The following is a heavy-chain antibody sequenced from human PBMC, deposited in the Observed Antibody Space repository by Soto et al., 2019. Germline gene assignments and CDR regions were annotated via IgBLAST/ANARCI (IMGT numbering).Heavy chain of an antibody. CDR3: ARDRGDCGGDCLPHY. CDR1: GFTFSSYG. J-gene: IGHJ4*02. V-gene: IGHV3-33*01. D-gene: IGHD2-21*02. CDR2: IWYDGSNK. Sequence: QVQLVESGGGVVQPGRSLRLSCAASGFTFSSYGMHWVRQAPGKGLEWVAVIWYDGSNKYYADSVKGRFTISRDNSKNTLYLQMNSLRAEETAVYYCARDRGDCGGDCLPHYWGQGTLVTVSS.